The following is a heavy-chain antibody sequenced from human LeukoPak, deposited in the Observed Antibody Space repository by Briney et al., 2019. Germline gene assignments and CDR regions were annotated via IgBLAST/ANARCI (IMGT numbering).Heavy chain of an antibody. CDR1: GFSFSTFG. CDR3: AKDNPVLDY. V-gene: IGHV3-30*18. CDR2: ISKDESNK. J-gene: IGHJ4*02. Sequence: PGGSLRLSCAASGFSFSTFGMHWVRQTPGKGLEWVSHISKDESNKYYADSVRGRFTISRDSSTNTLFLQMNNLRIEDTAVYYCAKDNPVLDYWRQGTLVTVSS.